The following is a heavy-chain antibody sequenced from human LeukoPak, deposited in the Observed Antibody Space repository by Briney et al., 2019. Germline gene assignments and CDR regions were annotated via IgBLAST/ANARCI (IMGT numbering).Heavy chain of an antibody. J-gene: IGHJ5*02. CDR1: GGSISSYY. CDR2: IYTSGST. Sequence: SETLSLTCTVSGGSISSYYWSWIRQPAGKGLEWIGRIYTSGSTNYNPSLKSRVTMSVDTSKNQFSLKLSSVTAADTAVYYCARAIRSSSSGRDWFDPWGQGTLVTVSS. V-gene: IGHV4-4*07. CDR3: ARAIRSSSSGRDWFDP. D-gene: IGHD6-6*01.